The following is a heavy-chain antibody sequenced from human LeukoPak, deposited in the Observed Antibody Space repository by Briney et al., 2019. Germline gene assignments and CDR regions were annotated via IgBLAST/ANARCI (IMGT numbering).Heavy chain of an antibody. CDR3: ARGLGFYCSSTSCYVGALDY. CDR2: IYTSGST. CDR1: GGSISSGSYY. D-gene: IGHD2-2*01. Sequence: SQTMSLTCTVSGGSISSGSYYWSWIRQPAGKGLDWIGRIYTSGSTNYNPSLKSRVTISLDTSKNQFSLKLSSVTAADTAVYYCARGLGFYCSSTSCYVGALDYCGQGTLVTVSS. V-gene: IGHV4-61*02. J-gene: IGHJ4*02.